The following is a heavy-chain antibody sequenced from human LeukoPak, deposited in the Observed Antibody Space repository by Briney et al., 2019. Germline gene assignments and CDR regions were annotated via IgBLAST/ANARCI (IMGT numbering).Heavy chain of an antibody. CDR3: ARMYRLSATPTTDWFDP. J-gene: IGHJ5*02. V-gene: IGHV1-8*01. CDR1: GYTFISYG. D-gene: IGHD3-16*02. CDR2: MNPKNGAT. Sequence: ASVNDTCKASGYTFISYGINWVRQATGQGLEWMGWMNPKNGATGYAQKFQGRVTMTRDTSIGTAYMELSSLVSEDTAAYYCARMYRLSATPTTDWFDPWGQGTLVTVSS.